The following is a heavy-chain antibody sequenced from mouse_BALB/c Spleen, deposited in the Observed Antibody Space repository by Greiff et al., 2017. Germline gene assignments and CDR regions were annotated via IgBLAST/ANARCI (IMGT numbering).Heavy chain of an antibody. D-gene: IGHD2-10*02. CDR3: ARDMYGSFPYYAMDY. Sequence: DVKLQESGGGLVQPGGSLRLSCATSGFTFTDYYMSWVRQPPGKALEWLGFIRNKANGYTTEYSASVKGRFTISRDNSQSILYLQMNTLRAEDSATYYCARDMYGSFPYYAMDYWGQGTSVTVSS. CDR2: IRNKANGYTT. CDR1: GFTFTDYY. J-gene: IGHJ4*01. V-gene: IGHV7-3*02.